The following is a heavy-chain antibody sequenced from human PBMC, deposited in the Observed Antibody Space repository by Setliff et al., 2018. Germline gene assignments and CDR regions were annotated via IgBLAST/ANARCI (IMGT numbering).Heavy chain of an antibody. CDR2: IWYDGNNK. Sequence: GGSLRLSCVASGFTFKNYGMHWVRQAPGKGLEWVAVIWYDGNNKDHADSVKGRFTVSRDNSKNTLYLQMDSLRVEDTAVYYCVRGEMFSTSPRADWGQGTQVTVSS. CDR1: GFTFKNYG. CDR3: VRGEMFSTSPRAD. D-gene: IGHD2-2*01. V-gene: IGHV3-33*01. J-gene: IGHJ4*02.